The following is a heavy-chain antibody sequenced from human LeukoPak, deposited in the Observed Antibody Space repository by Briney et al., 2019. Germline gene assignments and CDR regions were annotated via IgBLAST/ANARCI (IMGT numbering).Heavy chain of an antibody. CDR2: IIPIFGTA. D-gene: IGHD3-9*01. J-gene: IGHJ3*02. Sequence: GSSVKVSCKASGGTFSSYAISWVRQAPGQGLEWMGGIIPIFGTANYAQKFQGRVTMTRDMSTSTVYMELSSLRSEDTAVYYCARDPVYVLRYFRPRLDIWGQGTMVTVSS. V-gene: IGHV1-69*05. CDR1: GGTFSSYA. CDR3: ARDPVYVLRYFRPRLDI.